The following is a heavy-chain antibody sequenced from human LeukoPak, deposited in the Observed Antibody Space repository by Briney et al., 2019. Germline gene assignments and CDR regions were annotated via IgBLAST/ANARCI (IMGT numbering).Heavy chain of an antibody. CDR3: ARGNYDFWSGYYTGRDLLNWFDP. D-gene: IGHD3-3*01. Sequence: ASVKVSCKASGYTFTSYGISWVRQAPGQGLEWMGWISAYNGNTNYAQKLQGRVTMTTDISTSTAYMELRSLRSDDTAVYYCARGNYDFWSGYYTGRDLLNWFDPWGQGTLVTVSS. CDR1: GYTFTSYG. CDR2: ISAYNGNT. V-gene: IGHV1-18*01. J-gene: IGHJ5*02.